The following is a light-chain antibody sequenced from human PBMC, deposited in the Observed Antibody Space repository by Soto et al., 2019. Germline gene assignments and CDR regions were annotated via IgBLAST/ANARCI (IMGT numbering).Light chain of an antibody. CDR3: KHRSNWPLT. CDR2: GAS. V-gene: IGKV3-15*01. J-gene: IGKJ4*01. Sequence: EIVMTQSPATLSVSLGERATLSCRASQSISSNLAWYQQKPGQAPRLLIYGASTRDTGIPDRFSGSGSGTEVGIHMRSLETEDFAGYYCKHRSNWPLTFGGGTKVEIK. CDR1: QSISSN.